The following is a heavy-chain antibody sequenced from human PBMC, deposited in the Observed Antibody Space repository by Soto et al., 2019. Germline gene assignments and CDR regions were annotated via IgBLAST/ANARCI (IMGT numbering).Heavy chain of an antibody. CDR3: ARVAWDYDFWSGHSPTAYYFDY. CDR2: IYYSGST. CDR1: GGSVSSGSYY. V-gene: IGHV4-61*01. D-gene: IGHD3-3*01. Sequence: KPSETLSLTXTVSGGSVSSGSYYWSWIRQPPGKGLEWIGYIYYSGSTNYNPSLKSRVTISVDTSKNQFSLKLSSVTAADTAVYYCARVAWDYDFWSGHSPTAYYFDYWGQGTLVTVSS. J-gene: IGHJ4*02.